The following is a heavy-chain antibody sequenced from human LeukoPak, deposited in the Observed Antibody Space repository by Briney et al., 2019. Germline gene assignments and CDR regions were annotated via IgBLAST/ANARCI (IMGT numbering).Heavy chain of an antibody. CDR2: ISGSGGRT. CDR1: GFTFTIYA. D-gene: IGHD1-1*01. V-gene: IGHV3-23*01. Sequence: GGSLRLSCAASGFTFTIYAMTWVRQAPGKGLEWVSAISGSGGRTSYADSVKGRFTISRDNSKDTLFLQMNSLRAEDTAVYYCAKINEAINWGQGTLVTVSS. CDR3: AKINEAIN. J-gene: IGHJ4*02.